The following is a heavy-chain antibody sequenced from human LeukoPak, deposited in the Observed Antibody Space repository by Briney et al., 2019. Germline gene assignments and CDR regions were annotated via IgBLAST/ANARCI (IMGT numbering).Heavy chain of an antibody. D-gene: IGHD3-10*01. V-gene: IGHV4-38-2*02. Sequence: SETLSLTCTVSGYSISSGYYWGWIRQPPGKGLEWIGSIYHSGSTYYNPSLKSRVTISVDTSKNQFSLKLSSVTAADTAVYYCASYMVRGVYYFDYWGQGTLVTVSS. J-gene: IGHJ4*02. CDR3: ASYMVRGVYYFDY. CDR1: GYSISSGYY. CDR2: IYHSGST.